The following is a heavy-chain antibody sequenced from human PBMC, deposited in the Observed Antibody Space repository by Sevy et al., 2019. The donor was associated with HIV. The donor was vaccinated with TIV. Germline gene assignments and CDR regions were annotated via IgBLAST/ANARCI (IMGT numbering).Heavy chain of an antibody. V-gene: IGHV3-30*04. J-gene: IGHJ6*02. CDR1: GFTFSSYA. CDR2: ISYDGSNK. CDR3: AKDLLIYSSSPYGMDV. D-gene: IGHD6-6*01. Sequence: GGSLRLSCAASGFTFSSYAMHWVRQAPGKGLEWVAVISYDGSNKYYADSVKGRFTISRDNSKNTLYLQMNSLRAEDTDVYYCAKDLLIYSSSPYGMDVWGQGTTVTVSS.